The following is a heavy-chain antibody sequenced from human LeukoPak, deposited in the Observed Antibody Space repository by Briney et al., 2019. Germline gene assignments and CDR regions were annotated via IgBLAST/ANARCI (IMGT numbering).Heavy chain of an antibody. D-gene: IGHD3-16*01. CDR2: ISAYNGNT. V-gene: IGHV1-18*01. CDR1: GYTFTSYG. J-gene: IGHJ6*02. Sequence: ASVKVSCKASGYTFTSYGISWVRQAPGQGLEWMGWISAYNGNTNYAQKLQGRVTMTTGTSTSTAYMELRSLRSDDTAVYYCARSSWGVLVYYYGMDVWGQGTTVTVSS. CDR3: ARSSWGVLVYYYGMDV.